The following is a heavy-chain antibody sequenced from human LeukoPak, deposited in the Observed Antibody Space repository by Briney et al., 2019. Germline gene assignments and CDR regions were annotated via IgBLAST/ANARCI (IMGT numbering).Heavy chain of an antibody. CDR2: INPNSGGT. J-gene: IGHJ5*02. Sequence: ASVKVSCKASGYTFTGYYMHWVRQAPGQGLEWMGWINPNSGGTNYAQKFQGRVTMTRDTSISTAYMELSRLRSDDTAVYYCARDHRYIAVVPAAIPNWFDPWGQGTLVTVSS. CDR3: ARDHRYIAVVPAAIPNWFDP. D-gene: IGHD2-2*01. V-gene: IGHV1-2*02. CDR1: GYTFTGYY.